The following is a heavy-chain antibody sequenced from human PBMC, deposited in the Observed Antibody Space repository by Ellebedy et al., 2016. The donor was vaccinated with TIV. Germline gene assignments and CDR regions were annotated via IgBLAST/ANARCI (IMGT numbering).Heavy chain of an antibody. Sequence: AASVKVSCKASGYTFTSYDINWVRQATGQGLEWMGWMNPNSGNTGYAQKFQGRVTMTRNTSISTAYMELSSLRSEDTAVYYCATVPYDFWSGPWGFDIWGQGTMVTVSS. D-gene: IGHD3-3*01. V-gene: IGHV1-8*01. J-gene: IGHJ3*02. CDR2: MNPNSGNT. CDR1: GYTFTSYD. CDR3: ATVPYDFWSGPWGFDI.